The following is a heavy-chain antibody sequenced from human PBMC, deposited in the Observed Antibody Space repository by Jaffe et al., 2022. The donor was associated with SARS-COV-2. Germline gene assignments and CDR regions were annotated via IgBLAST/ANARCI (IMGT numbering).Heavy chain of an antibody. V-gene: IGHV2-5*02. CDR2: IYWDDDK. J-gene: IGHJ5*02. CDR3: ALPIGDYVGNWFDP. CDR1: GFSLSTSGVG. D-gene: IGHD3-16*01. Sequence: QITLKESGPTLVKPTQTLTLTCTFSGFSLSTSGVGVGWIRQPPGKALEWLALIYWDDDKRYSPSLKSRLTITKDTSKNQVVLTMTNMDPVDTATYYCALPIGDYVGNWFDPWGQGTLVTVSS.